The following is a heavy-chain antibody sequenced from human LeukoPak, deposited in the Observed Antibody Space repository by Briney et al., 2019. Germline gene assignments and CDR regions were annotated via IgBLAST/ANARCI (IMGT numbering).Heavy chain of an antibody. CDR1: GFTFSSYS. CDR2: ISSSSSTI. D-gene: IGHD5-12*01. J-gene: IGHJ4*02. CDR3: ARNRHGYSGYDHVYYFDY. V-gene: IGHV3-48*04. Sequence: PGGSLRLSCAASGFTFSSYSMNWVRQVPGKGLEWVSYISSSSSTIYYADSVKGRFTISRDNAKNSLYLQMNSLRAEDTAVYYCARNRHGYSGYDHVYYFDYWGQGTLVTVSS.